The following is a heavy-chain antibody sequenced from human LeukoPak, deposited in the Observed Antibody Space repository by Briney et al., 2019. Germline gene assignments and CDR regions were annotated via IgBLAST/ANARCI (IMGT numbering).Heavy chain of an antibody. CDR2: ISYDGSNK. CDR3: ARDYYDSSGYYYVPNLDY. J-gene: IGHJ4*02. V-gene: IGHV3-30-3*01. D-gene: IGHD3-22*01. CDR1: GFTFSSYA. Sequence: GGSLRLSYAASGFTFSSYAMHWVRQAPGKGLEWVAVISYDGSNKYYADSVKGRFTISRDNSKNTLYLQMNSLRAEDTAVYYCARDYYDSSGYYYVPNLDYWGQGTLVTVSS.